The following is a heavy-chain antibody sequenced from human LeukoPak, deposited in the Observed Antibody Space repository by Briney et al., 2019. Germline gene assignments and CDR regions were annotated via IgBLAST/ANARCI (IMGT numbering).Heavy chain of an antibody. CDR1: GDSMTSRNYY. CDR3: ASLRAVSTTDRDF. D-gene: IGHD5/OR15-5a*01. V-gene: IGHV4-39*07. J-gene: IGHJ4*02. Sequence: SETLSLTCAVSGDSMTSRNYYWGWIRQPRGEGLEFIGMIYNTGTSYYNPSLESRVSISTDTSRSQFSLSLSAVTAADSAVYYCASLRAVSTTDRDFWGQGTLVTVSS. CDR2: IYNTGTS.